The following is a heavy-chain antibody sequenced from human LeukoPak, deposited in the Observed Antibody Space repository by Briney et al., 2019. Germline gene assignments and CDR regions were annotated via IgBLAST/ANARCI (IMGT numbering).Heavy chain of an antibody. Sequence: GESLKISCKGFGYCFTNFRIGWVRQMPGKGLEWMGIIYPSDSDTTYSPTFQGQVTISVDKSINTAYLQWSSLKASDSAIYYCARVYDSGSYYTHFDYWGQGTLVTVSS. CDR1: GYCFTNFR. CDR3: ARVYDSGSYYTHFDY. D-gene: IGHD3-10*01. J-gene: IGHJ4*02. V-gene: IGHV5-51*01. CDR2: IYPSDSDT.